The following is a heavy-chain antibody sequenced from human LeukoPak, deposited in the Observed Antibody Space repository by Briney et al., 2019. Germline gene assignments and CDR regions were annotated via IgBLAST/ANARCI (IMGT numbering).Heavy chain of an antibody. D-gene: IGHD5-24*01. V-gene: IGHV3-7*03. J-gene: IGHJ4*02. CDR1: GFTFSSYW. CDR2: IKQDGSEK. CDR3: AKGGSRWLQTIDY. Sequence: GGSLRLSCAASGFTFSSYWMSWVRQAPGKGLEWVANIKQDGSEKYYVDSVKGRFTISRDNAKNSLYLQMNSLRAEDTALYYCAKGGSRWLQTIDYWGQGTLVTVSS.